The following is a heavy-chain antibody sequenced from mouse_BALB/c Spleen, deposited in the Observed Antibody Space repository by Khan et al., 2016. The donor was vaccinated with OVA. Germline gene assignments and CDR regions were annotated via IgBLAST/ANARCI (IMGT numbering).Heavy chain of an antibody. D-gene: IGHD3-1*01. CDR2: IRYDGNT. CDR1: GYSITNGYF. V-gene: IGHV3-6*02. CDR3: ARGGSSGPAWFTY. J-gene: IGHJ3*01. Sequence: QLEESGPGLVKPSQSLSLTCSVTGYSITNGYFWNWIRQFPGNNLEWMGYIRYDGNTNYNPSLKNRISITRDTSKNQFFLNLNSVTPEDTATXYAARGGSSGPAWFTYWGQGTLVTVSA.